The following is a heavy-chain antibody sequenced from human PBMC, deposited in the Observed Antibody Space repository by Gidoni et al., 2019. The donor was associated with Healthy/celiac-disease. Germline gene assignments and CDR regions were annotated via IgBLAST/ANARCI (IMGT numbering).Heavy chain of an antibody. J-gene: IGHJ4*02. CDR3: ARGGPIGTFGVVTHFDY. V-gene: IGHV4-34*01. Sequence: QVQLQQWGAGLLQPSETLSLTCAVYGGSFSGYYWSWIRQPPGKGLEWIGEINHSGSTNYNPSLKSRVTISVDTSKNQFSLKLSSVTAADTAVYYCARGGPIGTFGVVTHFDYWGQGTLVTVSS. D-gene: IGHD3-3*01. CDR2: INHSGST. CDR1: GGSFSGYY.